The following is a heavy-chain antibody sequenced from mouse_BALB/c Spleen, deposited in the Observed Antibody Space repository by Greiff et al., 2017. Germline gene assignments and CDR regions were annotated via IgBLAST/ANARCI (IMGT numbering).Heavy chain of an antibody. V-gene: IGHV5-12-1*01. J-gene: IGHJ2*01. D-gene: IGHD2-10*01. CDR3: ARQSYYGNYGGFDY. CDR2: ISSGGGST. CDR1: GFAFSSYD. Sequence: EVKVVESGGGLVKPGGSLKLSCAASGFAFSSYDMSWVRQTPEKRLEWVAYISSGGGSTYYPDTVKGRFTISRDNAKNTLYLQMSSLKSEDTAMYYCARQSYYGNYGGFDYWGQGTTLTVSS.